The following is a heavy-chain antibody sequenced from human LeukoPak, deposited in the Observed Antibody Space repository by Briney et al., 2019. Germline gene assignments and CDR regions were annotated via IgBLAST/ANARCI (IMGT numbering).Heavy chain of an antibody. V-gene: IGHV4-4*07. Sequence: SEGLSLTCAVSGGSISSYYWSCIRQPAGKGLEWIGRLYTSWSTNYNPYLKSRVTMSVDTSKNQFSLKLSSVTAAATAVYYCARDVGGWYGHYYYNYMDLWGKGTTVSVSS. CDR3: ARDVGGWYGHYYYNYMDL. J-gene: IGHJ6*03. CDR2: LYTSWST. D-gene: IGHD6-19*01. CDR1: GGSISSYY.